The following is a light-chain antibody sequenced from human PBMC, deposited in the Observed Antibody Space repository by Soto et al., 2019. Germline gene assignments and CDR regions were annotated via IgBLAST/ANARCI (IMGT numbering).Light chain of an antibody. V-gene: IGLV1-44*01. J-gene: IGLJ2*01. Sequence: QSVLTQPPSASGTPGQRVTISCSGSSSNIGSNTVNWYQQLPGTAPKLLIYSNNQRPSGVPDRFSGSKSGTSASLAISGHQSEDEADYYCAAWDDSLNGVVFGGGTKVTV. CDR2: SNN. CDR1: SSNIGSNT. CDR3: AAWDDSLNGVV.